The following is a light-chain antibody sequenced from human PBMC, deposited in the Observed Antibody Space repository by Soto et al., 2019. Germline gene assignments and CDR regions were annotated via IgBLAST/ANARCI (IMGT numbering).Light chain of an antibody. Sequence: DIQMTQSPSTLSASVGDRVTITCRASQSISSWLAWYQQKPGKAPKLLIYKASSLESRVPSRFSGSGSGPEFTLTISSLQPDDFATYYCQQYNSYPWTFGQGTKVEIK. J-gene: IGKJ1*01. V-gene: IGKV1-5*03. CDR3: QQYNSYPWT. CDR1: QSISSW. CDR2: KAS.